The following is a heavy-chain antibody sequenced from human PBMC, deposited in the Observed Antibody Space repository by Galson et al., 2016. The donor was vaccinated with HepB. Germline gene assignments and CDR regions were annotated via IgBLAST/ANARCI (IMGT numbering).Heavy chain of an antibody. CDR2: IIPIFGVA. D-gene: IGHD2-15*01. J-gene: IGHJ4*02. Sequence: VRQAPGQGLEWMGGIIPIFGVANYAQKFQGRVTITADESTSTAYMELSSLRSEDTAVYYCARDGTDCSGGSCYSDWGQGTLVTVSS. CDR3: ARDGTDCSGGSCYSD. V-gene: IGHV1-69*01.